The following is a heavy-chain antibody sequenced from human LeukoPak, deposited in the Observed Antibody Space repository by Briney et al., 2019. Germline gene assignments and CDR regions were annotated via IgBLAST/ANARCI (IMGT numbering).Heavy chain of an antibody. CDR1: GGSFSDYY. CDR2: VNHSGGT. V-gene: IGHV4-34*01. D-gene: IGHD2-2*01. J-gene: IGHJ3*02. CDR3: ARRRSWDIVVVPAAMPPRRGAFDI. Sequence: SETLSLTCAVYGGSFSDYYWTWIRQPPGKGLEWIGEVNHSGGTNYNPSLKNRVTISIDTSKNQFSLKLSSVTAADTAVYYCARRRSWDIVVVPAAMPPRRGAFDIWGQGTMVTVSS.